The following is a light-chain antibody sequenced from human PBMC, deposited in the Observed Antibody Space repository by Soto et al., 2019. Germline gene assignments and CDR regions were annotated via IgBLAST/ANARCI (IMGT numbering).Light chain of an antibody. CDR1: QSVSSY. Sequence: EIVLTQSPATLCLSPGERATLSCRASQSVSSYLAWYQQKNGQAPRLLIYRTSNRDTGIPARFSGSGSGTEFTLTISRLQSEDFEIYYCQQYNNWPITFGQGTRLEIK. J-gene: IGKJ5*01. CDR3: QQYNNWPIT. V-gene: IGKV3-15*01. CDR2: RTS.